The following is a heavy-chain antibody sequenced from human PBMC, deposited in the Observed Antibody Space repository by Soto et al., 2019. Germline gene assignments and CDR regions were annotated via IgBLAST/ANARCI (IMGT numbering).Heavy chain of an antibody. D-gene: IGHD3-9*01. CDR2: ISAYNGNT. CDR1: GYTFTSYG. J-gene: IGHJ4*02. V-gene: IGHV1-18*01. CDR3: AGGPYDILTGGSDY. Sequence: QVQLVQSGAEVKKPGASVKVSCKASGYTFTSYGIGWVRQAPGQGLEWMGWISAYNGNTNYAQKLKGRVTMTTDASTSTAYMELRSLRSDDTAVYYCAGGPYDILTGGSDYWGQGTLVTDSS.